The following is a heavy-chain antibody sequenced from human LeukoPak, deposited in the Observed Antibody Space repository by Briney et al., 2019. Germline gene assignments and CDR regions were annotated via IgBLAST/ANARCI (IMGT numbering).Heavy chain of an antibody. J-gene: IGHJ3*02. CDR2: IRYDGSNK. CDR1: GLTFSSYA. CDR3: AKGADFWSGYKRAFDI. V-gene: IGHV3-30*02. Sequence: PGGSLRLSCAASGLTFSSYAMSWVRQAPGKGLEWVAFIRYDGSNKYYADSVKGRFTISRDNSKNTLYLQMNSLRAEDTAVYYCAKGADFWSGYKRAFDIWGQGTMVTVSS. D-gene: IGHD3-3*01.